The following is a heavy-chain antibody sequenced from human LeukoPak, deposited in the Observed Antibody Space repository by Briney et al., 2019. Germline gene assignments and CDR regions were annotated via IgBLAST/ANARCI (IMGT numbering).Heavy chain of an antibody. Sequence: GSLRLSCAASGFTFSSYAMSWVRQAPGKGLEWVSAISGSGGSTYYADSVKGRFTISRDNSKNTLYLQMNSLRAKDTAFYYCAKAELGVDTFFDYWGQGTLVTVSS. J-gene: IGHJ4*02. CDR2: ISGSGGST. D-gene: IGHD3-3*01. CDR3: AKAELGVDTFFDY. V-gene: IGHV3-23*01. CDR1: GFTFSSYA.